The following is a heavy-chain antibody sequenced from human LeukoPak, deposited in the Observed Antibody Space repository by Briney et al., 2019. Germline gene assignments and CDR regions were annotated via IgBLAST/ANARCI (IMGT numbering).Heavy chain of an antibody. CDR2: TWYDGSNK. D-gene: IGHD6-13*01. CDR3: ARGHQGSSWYGAYSFDYNWFDP. J-gene: IGHJ5*02. Sequence: HAGGSLRLSCAVSGFTFSSYGMHWVRQAPGKGLEWVAVTWYDGSNKYYADSVKGRFTISRDNSKNTLYLQMNSLRAEDTAVYYCARGHQGSSWYGAYSFDYNWFDPWGQGTLVTVSS. CDR1: GFTFSSYG. V-gene: IGHV3-33*01.